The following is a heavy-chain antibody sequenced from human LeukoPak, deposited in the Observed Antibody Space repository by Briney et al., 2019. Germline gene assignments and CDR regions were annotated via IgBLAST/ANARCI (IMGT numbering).Heavy chain of an antibody. D-gene: IGHD2-2*01. CDR1: GYRFTNYR. Sequence: GESLMISCKGSGYRFTNYRISWVRQLTGKGLEWMGRIDPSDSYTSHSPSFQGHVTISVDKSISTAYLQWSSLEASDTAMYYCARRVVVPTAGSFDPWGQGTLVIVSS. CDR2: IDPSDSYT. J-gene: IGHJ5*02. V-gene: IGHV5-10-1*01. CDR3: ARRVVVPTAGSFDP.